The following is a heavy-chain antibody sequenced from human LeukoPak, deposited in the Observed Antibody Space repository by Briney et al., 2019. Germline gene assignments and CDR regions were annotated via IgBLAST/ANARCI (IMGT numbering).Heavy chain of an antibody. CDR2: INPNSGGT. V-gene: IGHV1-2*02. D-gene: IGHD3-10*01. CDR3: ARGPGSYPLMYFDY. CDR1: GYTFTGYY. J-gene: IGHJ4*02. Sequence: ASVKVSCKASGYTFTGYYMHWVRQAPGQGLEWMGWINPNSGGTDYAQKFQGRVTMTRDTSISTAYMELSRLRSDDTAVYYCARGPGSYPLMYFDYWGQGTLVTVSS.